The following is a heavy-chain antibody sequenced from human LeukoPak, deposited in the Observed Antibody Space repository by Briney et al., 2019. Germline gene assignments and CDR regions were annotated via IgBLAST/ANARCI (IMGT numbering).Heavy chain of an antibody. CDR3: ARVATYYYDSSGFIRPLYYYYMDV. V-gene: IGHV4-30-4*07. CDR1: GGSISSGGYS. CDR2: IYYSGST. J-gene: IGHJ6*03. D-gene: IGHD3-22*01. Sequence: PSETLSLTCAVSGGSISSGGYSWSWIRQPPGKGLEWIGYIYYSGSTYYNPSLKSRVTISVDTSKNQFSLKLSSVTAADTAVYYCARVATYYYDSSGFIRPLYYYYMDVWGKGTTITVSS.